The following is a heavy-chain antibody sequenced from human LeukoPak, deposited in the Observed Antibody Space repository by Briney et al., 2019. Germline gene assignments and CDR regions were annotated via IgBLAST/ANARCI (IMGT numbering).Heavy chain of an antibody. CDR1: GFTFSSYW. CDR3: ARVLDSGSSDY. D-gene: IGHD5-12*01. J-gene: IGHJ4*02. CDR2: IKQDGSEK. V-gene: IGHV3-7*01. Sequence: PGGSLSLSCAASGFTFSSYWMSWVRQAPGKGLEGVANIKQDGSEKYYVDSVKGRFTISRDNAKNSLYLQMNSLRAEDTAVYYCARVLDSGSSDYWGQGTLVTVSS.